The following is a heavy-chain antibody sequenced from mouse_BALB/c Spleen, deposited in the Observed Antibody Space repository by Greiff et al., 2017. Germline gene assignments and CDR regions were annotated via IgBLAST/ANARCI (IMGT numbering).Heavy chain of an antibody. CDR1: GDSITSGY. D-gene: IGHD2-2*01. J-gene: IGHJ4*01. V-gene: IGHV3-8*02. CDR3: ARVSPIYYGYDYYAMDY. Sequence: EVQLQESGPSLVKPSQTLSLTCSVTGDSITSGYWNWIRKFPGNKLEYMGYISYSGSTYYNPSLKSRISITRDTSKNQYYLQLNSVTTEDTATYYCARVSPIYYGYDYYAMDYWGQGTSVTVSS. CDR2: ISYSGST.